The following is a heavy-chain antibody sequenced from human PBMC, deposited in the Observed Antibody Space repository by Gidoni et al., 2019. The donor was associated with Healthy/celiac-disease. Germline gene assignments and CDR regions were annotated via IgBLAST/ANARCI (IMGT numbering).Heavy chain of an antibody. J-gene: IGHJ4*02. V-gene: IGHV3-30-3*01. CDR1: GFTFSSYA. D-gene: IGHD3-10*01. CDR2: ISYDGSNK. CDR3: CSGVLGYYGSGRDY. Sequence: QVQLVESGGGVVQPGRSLRPSCAASGFTFSSYAMHWVRQAPGKGLEWVAVISYDGSNKYYADSVKGRFTISRDNSKNTLYLQMNSLRAEDTAVYYCCSGVLGYYGSGRDYWGQGTLVTVSS.